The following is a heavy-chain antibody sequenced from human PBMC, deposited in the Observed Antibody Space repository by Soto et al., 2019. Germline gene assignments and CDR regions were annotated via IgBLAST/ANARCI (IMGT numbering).Heavy chain of an antibody. CDR2: ISAYTGNT. D-gene: IGHD4-17*01. CDR3: ARRWTTGEIDY. Sequence: QVQLVQSGGEVKKPGASVKVSCKASGYIFNSFGISWVRQAPGQGLEWIGWISAYTGNTKYAQNFQGRVTMTTDTSKSTAYMELRSLRSDDTAVYYCARRWTTGEIDYWGQGTLVTVSS. CDR1: GYIFNSFG. V-gene: IGHV1-18*01. J-gene: IGHJ4*02.